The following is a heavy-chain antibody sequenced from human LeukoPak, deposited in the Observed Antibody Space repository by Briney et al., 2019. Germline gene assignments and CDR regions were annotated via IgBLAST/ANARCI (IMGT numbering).Heavy chain of an antibody. CDR2: INSDGSST. J-gene: IGHJ6*03. CDR3: ARCITIFGVVYYYYMDV. D-gene: IGHD3-3*01. CDR1: GFTFSSYW. V-gene: IGHV3-74*01. Sequence: GGSLRLSCAASGFTFSSYWMHWVRQAPGKGLVWVSRINSDGSSTSYADSVKGRFTISRDNAKNTLYLQMNSLRVEDTAVYYCARCITIFGVVYYYYMDVWGKGTTVTVSS.